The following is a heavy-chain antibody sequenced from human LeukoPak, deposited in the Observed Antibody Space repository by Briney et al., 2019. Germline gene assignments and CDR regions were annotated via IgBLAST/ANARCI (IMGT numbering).Heavy chain of an antibody. J-gene: IGHJ4*02. Sequence: ASVRVSCKASGGTFSSYAISWVRQAPGQGLEWMGGIIPIFGTANYAQKFQGRVTITADESTSTAYMELSSLRSEDTAVYYCAKDLASSSAEEGSWGQGTLVTVSS. CDR3: AKDLASSSAEEGS. CDR1: GGTFSSYA. V-gene: IGHV1-69*13. CDR2: IIPIFGTA. D-gene: IGHD6-6*01.